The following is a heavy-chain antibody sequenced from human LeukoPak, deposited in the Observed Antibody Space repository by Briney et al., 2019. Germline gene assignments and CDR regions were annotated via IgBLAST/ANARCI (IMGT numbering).Heavy chain of an antibody. CDR3: AREFYGTFDY. Sequence: GGSLRLSCAASGFTFSNSWMSWVRQAPGKGLEWVANIKQDGSEKYYVDSVKGRFTISRDNAKNSLYLQMNSLRAEDTAIYYCAREFYGTFDYWGQGTLVTVSS. D-gene: IGHD4-17*01. CDR2: IKQDGSEK. CDR1: GFTFSNSW. J-gene: IGHJ4*02. V-gene: IGHV3-7*05.